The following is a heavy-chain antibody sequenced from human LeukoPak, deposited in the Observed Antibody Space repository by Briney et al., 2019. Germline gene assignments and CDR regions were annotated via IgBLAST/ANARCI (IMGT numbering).Heavy chain of an antibody. Sequence: ASVKVSCKASGYTFTSYGISWVRQAPGQGLEWMGWISAYNGNTNYAQKLQGRVTMTTDTSTSTAYMELRILRSDDTAVYYCARDPHYDILTGPATNDAFDIWGQGTMVTVSS. D-gene: IGHD3-9*01. CDR2: ISAYNGNT. V-gene: IGHV1-18*01. J-gene: IGHJ3*02. CDR1: GYTFTSYG. CDR3: ARDPHYDILTGPATNDAFDI.